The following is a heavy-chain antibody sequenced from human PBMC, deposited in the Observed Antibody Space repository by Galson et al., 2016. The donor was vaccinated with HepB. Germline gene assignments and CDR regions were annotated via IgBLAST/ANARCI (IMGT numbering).Heavy chain of an antibody. CDR1: GFFVTDYG. CDR3: AKDQDYFRYHYNGMDV. V-gene: IGHV3-23*01. Sequence: SLRLSCAASGFFVTDYGMNWVRQDPGKGLVWVSGISVFGGETFYADSVKGRFTISRDKNENTVHLQMSSLRAEDTAIYYCAKDQDYFRYHYNGMDVWGQGTAVTVAS. J-gene: IGHJ6*02. D-gene: IGHD3-10*01. CDR2: ISVFGGET.